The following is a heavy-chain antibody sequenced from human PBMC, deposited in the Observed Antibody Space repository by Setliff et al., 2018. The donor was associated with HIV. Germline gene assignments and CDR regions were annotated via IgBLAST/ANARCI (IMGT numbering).Heavy chain of an antibody. D-gene: IGHD2-2*01. Sequence: GGSLRLSCAASGFSFNTYAMSWVRQAPGKGLEWVSVISGSGGSTFYADSVKGRFTISRDISKNTLYLQMNSLTSEDTAVYYCAAQYLRVDDAFDIWGQGTMVTVSS. J-gene: IGHJ3*02. CDR3: AAQYLRVDDAFDI. V-gene: IGHV3-23*01. CDR1: GFSFNTYA. CDR2: ISGSGGST.